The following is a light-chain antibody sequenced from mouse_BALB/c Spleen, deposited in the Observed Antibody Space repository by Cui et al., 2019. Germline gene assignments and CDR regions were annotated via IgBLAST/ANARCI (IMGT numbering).Light chain of an antibody. Sequence: QIVLTQSPAIMSASPGEKVTMTCSASSSVSYMYWYQQKPGSSPRLLIYDTSNLASGVPVRFSGSGSGTSYSPTISRMEAEDAATYYCQQWSSYPLTFGAGTKLELK. CDR2: DTS. CDR1: SSVSY. CDR3: QQWSSYPLT. J-gene: IGKJ5*01. V-gene: IGKV4-55*01.